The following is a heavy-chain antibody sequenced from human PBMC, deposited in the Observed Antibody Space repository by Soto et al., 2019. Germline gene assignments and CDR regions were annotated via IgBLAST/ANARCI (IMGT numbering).Heavy chain of an antibody. D-gene: IGHD3-16*02. V-gene: IGHV1-69*05. J-gene: IGHJ6*02. CDR3: ARSLHLPSLGELSLGATADYGMDV. CDR2: IIPIFGTA. CDR1: GGTFSSYA. Sequence: SVKVSCKASGGTFSSYAISWVRQAPGQGLEWMGGIIPIFGTANYAQKFQGRVTMTRDTSTSTVYMELSSLRSEDTAVYYCARSLHLPSLGELSLGATADYGMDVWGQGTTVTVSS.